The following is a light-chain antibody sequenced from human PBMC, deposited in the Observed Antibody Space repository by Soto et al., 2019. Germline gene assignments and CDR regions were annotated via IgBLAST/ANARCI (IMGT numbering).Light chain of an antibody. CDR3: SLYKSENNYV. V-gene: IGLV2-18*01. Sequence: QSVLTQPPSVSGSPRQSVPISCPGTSTHFLSYSRVSWYQRPPGTAPKLIIYEASNRPSRVPDRFSGSTSGNTASLTIPGTQVADEADYYCSLYKSENNYVVGTGSKVTVL. CDR2: EAS. CDR1: STHFLSYSR. J-gene: IGLJ1*01.